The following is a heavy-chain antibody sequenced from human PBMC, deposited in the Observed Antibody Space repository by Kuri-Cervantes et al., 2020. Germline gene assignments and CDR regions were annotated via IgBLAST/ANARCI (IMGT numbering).Heavy chain of an antibody. CDR3: ARASRGYNYGRPFDY. CDR1: GYSISSGDY. J-gene: IGHJ4*02. CDR2: IYLSDFT. V-gene: IGHV4-38-2*01. D-gene: IGHD5-18*01. Sequence: SETLSLTCAVSGYSISSGDYWGWIRQPPGKGLEWIGNIYLSDFTYYNPSLESRVTMLVDTSKNQFSLRLGSVTAADTAVYYCARASRGYNYGRPFDYWGQGTLVTVSS.